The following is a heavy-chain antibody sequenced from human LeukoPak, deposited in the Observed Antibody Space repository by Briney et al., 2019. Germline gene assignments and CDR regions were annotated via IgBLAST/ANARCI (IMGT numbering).Heavy chain of an antibody. J-gene: IGHJ4*02. Sequence: PGGSLRLSCAASGFTFSSYAMYWVRQATGKGLQWVSTISDSGGTSYYADSVKGRFTISRDNSKNTLFLQMHSLRAEDTAMYYCAKSFSSGRTYWGQGTLVTVSS. D-gene: IGHD3-10*01. CDR3: AKSFSSGRTY. CDR1: GFTFSSYA. CDR2: ISDSGGTS. V-gene: IGHV3-23*01.